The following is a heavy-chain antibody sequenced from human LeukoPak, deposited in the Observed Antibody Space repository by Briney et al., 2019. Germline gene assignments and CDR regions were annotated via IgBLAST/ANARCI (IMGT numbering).Heavy chain of an antibody. J-gene: IGHJ4*02. CDR3: AKDSRGYTYGLIDS. CDR1: VFTFGNYA. Sequence: GGSLRLSCAASVFTFGNYAMNGCRQAPGKGLEWVSGLSGSGKTTYYAYSVKGRFAISRDNSENTLYLQMNRLRADDTALYYCAKDSRGYTYGLIDSWGQGTLVTVSS. CDR2: LSGSGKTT. V-gene: IGHV3-23*01. D-gene: IGHD5-18*01.